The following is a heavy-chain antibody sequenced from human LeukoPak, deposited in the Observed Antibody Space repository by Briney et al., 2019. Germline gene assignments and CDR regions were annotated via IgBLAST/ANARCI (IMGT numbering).Heavy chain of an antibody. V-gene: IGHV4-39*01. CDR2: IYYSGST. J-gene: IGHJ4*02. Sequence: SETLSLTCTVSGGSISSSSYYWGWIRQPPGKGLEWIGSIYYSGSTYYNPSLKSRVTISVDTSKNQFSLKLSSVIAADTAVYYCATLGYSSSKLDYWGQGTLVTVSS. CDR3: ATLGYSSSKLDY. CDR1: GGSISSSSYY. D-gene: IGHD6-13*01.